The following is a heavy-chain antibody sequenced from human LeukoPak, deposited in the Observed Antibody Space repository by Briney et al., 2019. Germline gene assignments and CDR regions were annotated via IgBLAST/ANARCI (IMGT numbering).Heavy chain of an antibody. J-gene: IGHJ4*02. CDR2: MNPNSGNP. Sequence: ASVKVSCKASGYTFTSYDINWVRQATGQGLEWMGWMNPNSGNPGYAQKFQGRVTMTRNTSISTAYMELSSLRSEDTAVYYCARRQSGKTIFGVVIYYFDYWGQGTLVTVSS. CDR3: ARRQSGKTIFGVVIYYFDY. V-gene: IGHV1-8*01. CDR1: GYTFTSYD. D-gene: IGHD3-3*01.